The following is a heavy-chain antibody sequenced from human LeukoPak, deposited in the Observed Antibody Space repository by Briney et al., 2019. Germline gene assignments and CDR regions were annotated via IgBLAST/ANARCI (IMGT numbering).Heavy chain of an antibody. CDR1: GFTFNNYA. Sequence: GGSLRLSCAASGFTFNNYAMTWVRQTPGKGPEWVSLISWKGDTTAYAESVRGRFTISRDNAKNSLYLHMNSLRPEDTAFYHCARHRCSSTTCSFDSWGQGSLVTVSS. D-gene: IGHD2-2*01. CDR2: ISWKGDTT. CDR3: ARHRCSSTTCSFDS. V-gene: IGHV3-20*01. J-gene: IGHJ4*02.